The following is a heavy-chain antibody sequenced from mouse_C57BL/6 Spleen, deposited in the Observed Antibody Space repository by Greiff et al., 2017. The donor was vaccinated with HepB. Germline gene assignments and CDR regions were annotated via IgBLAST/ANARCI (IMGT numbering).Heavy chain of an antibody. CDR3: ARGDYSSRYYFDY. D-gene: IGHD1-1*01. J-gene: IGHJ2*01. V-gene: IGHV1-69*01. CDR1: GYTFTSYW. CDR2: IDPSDSYT. Sequence: VQLQQSGAELVMPGASVKLSCKASGYTFTSYWMHWVKQRPGQGLEWIGEIDPSDSYTNYNQKFKGKSTLTVDKSSSTAYMQLSSLTSEDSAVYDCARGDYSSRYYFDYWGQGTTLTVSS.